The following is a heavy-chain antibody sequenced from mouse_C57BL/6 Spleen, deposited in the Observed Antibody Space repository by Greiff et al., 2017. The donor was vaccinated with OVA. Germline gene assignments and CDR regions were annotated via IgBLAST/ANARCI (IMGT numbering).Heavy chain of an antibody. V-gene: IGHV1-82*01. J-gene: IGHJ4*01. Sequence: VQLQESGPELVKPGASVKISCKASGYAFSSSWMNWVKQRPGQGLEWIGRIYPGDGDTNYNGKFKGKATLTADKSSSTAYMQLRSLTSEDSAVYFCAIWVTTIVATRDYAMGYWGQGTSLTVSS. D-gene: IGHD1-1*01. CDR1: GYAFSSSW. CDR2: IYPGDGDT. CDR3: AIWVTTIVATRDYAMGY.